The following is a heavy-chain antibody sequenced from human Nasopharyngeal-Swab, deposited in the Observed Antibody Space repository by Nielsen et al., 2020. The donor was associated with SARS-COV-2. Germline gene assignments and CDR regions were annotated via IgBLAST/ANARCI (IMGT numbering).Heavy chain of an antibody. D-gene: IGHD6-13*01. J-gene: IGHJ4*02. V-gene: IGHV4-39*01. CDR2: IYYNGNT. CDR3: VRSSSWYYFDY. Sequence: SETLSLTCTVSGDSIAYSTFYWGWIRQPPGKGLEWIGNIYYNGNTYQNPSLKSQLTISVDKSKNQFSLQLSSVTAADTAVYYCVRSSSWYYFDYWAQGTQVTVSS. CDR1: GDSIAYSTFY.